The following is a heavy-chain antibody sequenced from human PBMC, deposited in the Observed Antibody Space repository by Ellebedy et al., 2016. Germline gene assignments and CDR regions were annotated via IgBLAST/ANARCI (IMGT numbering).Heavy chain of an antibody. J-gene: IGHJ4*02. CDR2: INWNGGST. CDR1: GFTFDDYG. V-gene: IGHV3-20*04. CDR3: ARDWGVGATTAIDY. Sequence: GGSLRLSCAASGFTFDDYGMSWVRQAPGKGLEWVSSINWNGGSTGYADSVKGRFTISRDNAKNSLYLQMNSLRAEDTAVYYCARDWGVGATTAIDYWGQGTLVTVSS. D-gene: IGHD1-26*01.